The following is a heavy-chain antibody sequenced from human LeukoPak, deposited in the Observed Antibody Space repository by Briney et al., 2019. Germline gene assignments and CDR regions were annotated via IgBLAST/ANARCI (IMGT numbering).Heavy chain of an antibody. V-gene: IGHV3-21*01. CDR3: ARDIAVAGIRGDY. CDR2: ISSSSSYI. CDR1: GFTFSSYS. J-gene: IGHJ4*02. D-gene: IGHD6-19*01. Sequence: GGSLRLSCAASGFTFSSYSMNWVRQAPGKGLEWVSSISSSSSYIYYADSVKGRFTISRDDAKNSLYLQMNSLRAEDTAVYYCARDIAVAGIRGDYWGQGTLVTVSS.